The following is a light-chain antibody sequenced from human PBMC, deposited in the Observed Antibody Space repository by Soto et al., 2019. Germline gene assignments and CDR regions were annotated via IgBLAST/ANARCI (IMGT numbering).Light chain of an antibody. Sequence: DIQMTQSPSTLSASVGDRVTITCRASQSISTYLAWYQQKPGRAPKLLIYDASGLEGGVPSRFSGSGSGTEFTLTISSLKSDDVATYYCQQYGDYSLWTFGKGTKVEL. CDR3: QQYGDYSLWT. CDR2: DAS. CDR1: QSISTY. J-gene: IGKJ1*01. V-gene: IGKV1-5*01.